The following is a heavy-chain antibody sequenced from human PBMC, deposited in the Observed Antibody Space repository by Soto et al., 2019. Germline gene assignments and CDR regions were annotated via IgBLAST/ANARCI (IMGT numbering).Heavy chain of an antibody. CDR3: ARGGHSSSWYWRNNWFDP. D-gene: IGHD6-13*01. CDR1: GGSFSGYY. J-gene: IGHJ5*02. V-gene: IGHV4-34*01. Sequence: SPSLTCAVYGGSFSGYYWSWIRQPPGKGLEWIGEINHSGSTNYNPSLKSRVTISVDTSKNQFSLKLSSVTAADTAVYYCARGGHSSSWYWRNNWFDPWGQGTLVTVSS. CDR2: INHSGST.